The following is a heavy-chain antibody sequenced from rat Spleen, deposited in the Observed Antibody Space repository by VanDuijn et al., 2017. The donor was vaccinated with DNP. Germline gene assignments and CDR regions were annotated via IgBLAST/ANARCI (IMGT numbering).Heavy chain of an antibody. CDR2: ISYDGSST. J-gene: IGHJ2*01. CDR1: GFTFSDYY. V-gene: IGHV5-29*01. Sequence: EVQLVESDGGLVQPGRSLKLSCVASGFTFSDYYMAWVRQAPTKGLAWVTTISYDGSSTYYRDSVKGRFTISRDNAKSTLYLQMDSLRSEDTATYYCATYSSYIGWFDYWGQGVMVTVSS. D-gene: IGHD1-2*01. CDR3: ATYSSYIGWFDY.